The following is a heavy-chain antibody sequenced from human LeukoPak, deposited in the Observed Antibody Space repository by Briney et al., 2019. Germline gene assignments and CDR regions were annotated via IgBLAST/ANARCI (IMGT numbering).Heavy chain of an antibody. J-gene: IGHJ4*02. CDR2: ISSSSSYI. V-gene: IGHV3-21*01. D-gene: IGHD3-9*01. CDR3: ARERGLSDYDILPDY. CDR1: GFTFSSYS. Sequence: PGGSLRLSCAASGFTFSSYSMNWVRQAPGKGLEWVSSISSSSSYIYYADSVKGRFTISRDNAKNSLYLQMNSLRAEDTAVYYCARERGLSDYDILPDYWGQGTLVTVSS.